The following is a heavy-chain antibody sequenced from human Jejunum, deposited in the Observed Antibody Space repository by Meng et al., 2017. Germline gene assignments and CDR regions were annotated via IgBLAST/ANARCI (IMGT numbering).Heavy chain of an antibody. J-gene: IGHJ5*02. V-gene: IGHV2-5*02. CDR2: IYWDDDK. CDR3: AHRLAYSTNYNVGWFDP. D-gene: IGHD6-13*01. Sequence: QVPVKESCPALVNPTQTLTLTCTFSGFSSSTSGVGVGWLPQPPGKALECLALIYWDDDKRYTPSLKNRLTITKDTSKNQVVLTMTNMDPVDTATYYCAHRLAYSTNYNVGWFDPWGQGTLVTVSS. CDR1: GFSSSTSGVG.